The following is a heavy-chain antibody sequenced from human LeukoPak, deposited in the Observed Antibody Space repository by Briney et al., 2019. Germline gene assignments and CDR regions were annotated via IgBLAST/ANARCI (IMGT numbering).Heavy chain of an antibody. CDR2: INPGTGGT. CDR3: ASGLNSRSSSC. CDR1: GYNFTDYY. J-gene: IGHJ4*02. Sequence: GASVKVSCKASGYNFTDYYMHWVRQAPGQGLEWMGSINPGTGGTNYARKFQGRVTMTTDTTISTAYMQLSRLRSDDTAVYYCASGLNSRSSSCWGQGTRVTVSS. D-gene: IGHD6-13*01. V-gene: IGHV1-2*02.